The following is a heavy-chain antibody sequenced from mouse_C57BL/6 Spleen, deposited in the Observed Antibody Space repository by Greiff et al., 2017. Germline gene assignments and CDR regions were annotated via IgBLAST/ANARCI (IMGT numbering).Heavy chain of an antibody. CDR1: GFNIKDDY. D-gene: IGHD1-1*01. CDR3: TKGSSYRYFDV. J-gene: IGHJ1*03. V-gene: IGHV14-4*01. CDR2: LDPENGGN. Sequence: VQLQQSGAELVRPGASVTLSCTASGFNIKDDYMHWVKQRPAQGLEWIGWLDPENGGNEDASKFQGKSTITAHTSSNTAYLQLSSLTSKDTAVYYCTKGSSYRYFDVWGTGTTVTVSS.